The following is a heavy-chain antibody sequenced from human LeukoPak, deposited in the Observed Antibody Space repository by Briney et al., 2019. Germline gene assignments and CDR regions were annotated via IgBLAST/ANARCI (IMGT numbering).Heavy chain of an antibody. V-gene: IGHV4-61*01. J-gene: IGHJ6*04. CDR3: ARDRGTALDV. Sequence: PSETLSLTCTVSDYSISSGYYWSWIRQPPGKGLEWIGYIYYSGSTNYNPSLKSRVTISVDTSKHQFSLKLSSVTAADTAVYYCARDRGTALDVWGKGTTVTISS. CDR2: IYYSGST. CDR1: DYSISSGYY. D-gene: IGHD5-18*01.